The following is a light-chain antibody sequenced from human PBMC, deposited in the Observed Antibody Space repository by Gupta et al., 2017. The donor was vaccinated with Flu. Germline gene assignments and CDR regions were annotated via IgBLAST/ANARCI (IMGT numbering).Light chain of an antibody. CDR1: QSLLHSNGYNY. Sequence: DIVMTQSPLSLPVTPGEPASISCRSSQSLLHSNGYNYLGWYLQKPGQSPQLLIYLGSNRATGVPDRFSGSGSGTDFTLKISRGEAEDVGVYYCRQALQTPLTFGGGTKVEIK. V-gene: IGKV2-28*01. CDR2: LGS. CDR3: RQALQTPLT. J-gene: IGKJ4*01.